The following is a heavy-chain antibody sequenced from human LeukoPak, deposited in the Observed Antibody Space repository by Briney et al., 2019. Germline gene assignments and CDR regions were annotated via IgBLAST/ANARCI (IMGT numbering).Heavy chain of an antibody. CDR1: GGSISSGGYY. Sequence: PSQTLSLTCTVSGGSISSGGYYWSWIRQPPGKGLEWIGYIYHSGSTYYNPSLKSRVTISVDRSKNQFSLKLSSVTAADTAVYYCARDIVVPAARTPKEDVWGKGTTVTVSS. CDR3: ARDIVVPAARTPKEDV. CDR2: IYHSGST. V-gene: IGHV4-30-2*01. D-gene: IGHD2-2*01. J-gene: IGHJ6*04.